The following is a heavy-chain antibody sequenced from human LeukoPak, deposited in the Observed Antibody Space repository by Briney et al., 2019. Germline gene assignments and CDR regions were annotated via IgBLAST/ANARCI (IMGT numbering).Heavy chain of an antibody. CDR2: IYHSGST. CDR1: GGSISSGGYS. J-gene: IGHJ6*02. D-gene: IGHD2-2*01. V-gene: IGHV4-30-2*01. Sequence: PSQTLSLTCAVSGGSISSGGYSWSWIRQPPGKGLEWIGYIYHSGSTYYNPSLKSRVTISVDTSKNQFSLKLSSVTAADTAVYYCARVQGDIVVVPAAKRAPYARGISYYYGMDVWGQGTTVTVSS. CDR3: ARVQGDIVVVPAAKRAPYARGISYYYGMDV.